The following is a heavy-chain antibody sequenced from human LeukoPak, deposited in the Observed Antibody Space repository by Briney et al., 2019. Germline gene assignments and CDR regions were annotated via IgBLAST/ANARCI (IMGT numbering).Heavy chain of an antibody. CDR3: ARDRYSNYPGDY. CDR2: ISYDGSHK. Sequence: GGSLRLSCAASGFTFSSYGMHWVRQAPGKGLEWVAVISYDGSHKYYADSVKGRFTISRDNSKNSLYLQMNSLRAEDTAVYYCARDRYSNYPGDYWGQGTLVTVSS. V-gene: IGHV3-30*03. D-gene: IGHD4-11*01. J-gene: IGHJ4*02. CDR1: GFTFSSYG.